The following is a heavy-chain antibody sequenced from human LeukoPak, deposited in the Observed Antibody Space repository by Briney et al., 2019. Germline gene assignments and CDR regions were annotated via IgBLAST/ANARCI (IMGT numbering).Heavy chain of an antibody. CDR1: GYTFTGYY. CDR2: INPNSGGT. CDR3: ARGRSKAYYYDSSGYDSVDY. V-gene: IGHV1-2*02. D-gene: IGHD3-22*01. Sequence: SVKVSCKASGYTFTGYYMHWVRQAPGQGLEWMGWINPNSGGTNYAQKFQGRVTMTRDTSISTAYMELSRLRSDDTAVYYCARGRSKAYYYDSSGYDSVDYWGQGTLVTVSS. J-gene: IGHJ4*02.